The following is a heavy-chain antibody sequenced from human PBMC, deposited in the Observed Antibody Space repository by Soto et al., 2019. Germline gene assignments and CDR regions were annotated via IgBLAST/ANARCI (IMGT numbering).Heavy chain of an antibody. CDR1: GFTFSSYS. J-gene: IGHJ6*02. Sequence: PGGSLRLSCAASGFTFSSYSMNWVRQAPGKGLGWVSYISSSSSTIYYADSVKGRFTISRDNAKNSLYLQMNSLRDEDTAVYYCARGYSSSWYSSYGMDVWGQGTTVTVSS. V-gene: IGHV3-48*02. CDR3: ARGYSSSWYSSYGMDV. D-gene: IGHD6-13*01. CDR2: ISSSSSTI.